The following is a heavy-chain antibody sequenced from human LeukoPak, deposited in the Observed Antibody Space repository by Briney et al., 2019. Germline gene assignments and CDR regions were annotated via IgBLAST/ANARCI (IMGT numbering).Heavy chain of an antibody. CDR3: ARAGIEYSSSSHAFDI. V-gene: IGHV5-51*01. J-gene: IGHJ3*02. Sequence: GESLMISCKGSGYSFTSYWIGWVRQMPGKGLEWMGIIYPGDSDTRYSPSFQGQVTISADKSISTAYLQWSSLKASDTAMYYCARAGIEYSSSSHAFDIWGQGTMVTVSS. D-gene: IGHD6-6*01. CDR2: IYPGDSDT. CDR1: GYSFTSYW.